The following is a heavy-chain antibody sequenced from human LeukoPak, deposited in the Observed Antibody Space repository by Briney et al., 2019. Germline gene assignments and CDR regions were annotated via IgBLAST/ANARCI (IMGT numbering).Heavy chain of an antibody. D-gene: IGHD3-10*01. V-gene: IGHV1-2*04. CDR1: GYTFTGYY. Sequence: GASVKVSCKASGYTFTGYYMHWVRQAPGQGLEWMGWINPNSGGTNYAQKFQGWVTMTRDTSISTAYMELSRLRSDDTAVYYCARDLLSLEADAFDIWGQGTMVTVSS. CDR2: INPNSGGT. CDR3: ARDLLSLEADAFDI. J-gene: IGHJ3*02.